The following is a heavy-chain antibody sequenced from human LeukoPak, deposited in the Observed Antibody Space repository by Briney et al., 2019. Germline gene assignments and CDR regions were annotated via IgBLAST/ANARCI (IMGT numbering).Heavy chain of an antibody. CDR1: GGSISSSSYY. J-gene: IGHJ4*02. CDR3: ASSAQGAARPIDY. CDR2: IYYSGST. D-gene: IGHD6-6*01. Sequence: PSETLSLTCTVSGGSISSSSYYWGWIRRPPGKGLEWIGSIYYSGSTYYNPSLKSRVTISVDTSKNQFSLKLSSVTAADTAVYYCASSAQGAARPIDYWGQGTLVTVSS. V-gene: IGHV4-39*01.